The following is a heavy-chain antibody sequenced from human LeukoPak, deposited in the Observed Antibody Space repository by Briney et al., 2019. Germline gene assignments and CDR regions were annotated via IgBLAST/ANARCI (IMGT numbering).Heavy chain of an antibody. CDR1: GFTFSSYA. CDR3: ARESARAVTTSFFVADYFDY. V-gene: IGHV3-30-3*01. Sequence: PGGSLRLSCAASGFTFSSYAMHGVRQAPGKGLEWVAVISYDGSNKYYADSVKGRFTISRDNSKNTLYLQMNSLRAEDTAVYYCARESARAVTTSFFVADYFDYWGQGTLVTVSS. CDR2: ISYDGSNK. D-gene: IGHD4-17*01. J-gene: IGHJ4*02.